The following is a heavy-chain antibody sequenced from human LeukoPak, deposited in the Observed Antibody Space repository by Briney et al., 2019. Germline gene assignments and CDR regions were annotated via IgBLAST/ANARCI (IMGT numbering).Heavy chain of an antibody. V-gene: IGHV3-7*01. CDR3: ARHIVGEQNFDY. J-gene: IGHJ4*02. CDR2: IKDDGSAQ. D-gene: IGHD3-16*02. CDR1: GFSFTKYA. Sequence: PGGSLRLSCAASGFSFTKYAMNWVRQAPGKGPEWVASIKDDGSAQFYVDSLEGRFTISRDNAKNTLYLQMDTMRVEDTAINYCARHIVGEQNFDYWSQGTLVTVSS.